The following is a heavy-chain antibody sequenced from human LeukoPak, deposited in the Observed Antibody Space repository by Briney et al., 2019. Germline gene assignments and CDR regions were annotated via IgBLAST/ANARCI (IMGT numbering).Heavy chain of an antibody. Sequence: AGRSLRLSCAASGFIFSSYAMHWVRQAPGKGLEWVSTISGGGGSTYYADSVKGRFTISRDNSKNTLYLQVNSLRAEDTAVYYCAKGGKWDVTPFDYWGQGTLVTVSS. CDR1: GFIFSSYA. V-gene: IGHV3-23*01. D-gene: IGHD1-26*01. CDR3: AKGGKWDVTPFDY. CDR2: ISGGGGST. J-gene: IGHJ4*02.